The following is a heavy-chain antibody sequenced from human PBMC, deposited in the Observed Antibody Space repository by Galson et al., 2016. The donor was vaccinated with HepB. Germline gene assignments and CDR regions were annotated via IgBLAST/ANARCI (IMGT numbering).Heavy chain of an antibody. J-gene: IGHJ4*02. CDR3: ARGRAIFGVINPYDY. D-gene: IGHD3-3*01. Sequence: QSGAEVKKPGESLKISCKASGGTVNNYAISWLRLAPGQGLEWMGGIIPSFEINTPYSAQKFQDRLTITADESTSTVYMELSSLTSQDTAVYFCARGRAIFGVINPYDYWGQGTLVTVSS. CDR2: IIPSFEINTP. V-gene: IGHV1-69*01. CDR1: GGTVNNYA.